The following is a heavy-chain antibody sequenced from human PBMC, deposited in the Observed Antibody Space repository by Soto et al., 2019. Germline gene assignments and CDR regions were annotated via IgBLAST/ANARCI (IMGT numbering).Heavy chain of an antibody. CDR3: ARVAGTRIFYYYGMDV. V-gene: IGHV4-59*01. J-gene: IGHJ6*02. CDR1: GGSISSYY. D-gene: IGHD1-7*01. Sequence: SETLSLSCTVSGGSISSYYWSWIRQRPGPGLEWIGHIYYSGSTNYNPSLKSRVTISVDTSKNQFSLKLSSVTAADTAVYYCARVAGTRIFYYYGMDVWGQGTTVTVSS. CDR2: IYYSGST.